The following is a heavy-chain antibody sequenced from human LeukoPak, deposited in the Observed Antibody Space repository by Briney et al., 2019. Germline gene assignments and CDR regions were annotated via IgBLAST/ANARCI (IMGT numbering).Heavy chain of an antibody. D-gene: IGHD2-15*01. CDR2: ISSSSSYI. J-gene: IGHJ3*02. CDR3: ARSRYCSGGNCYLDAFDI. V-gene: IGHV3-21*01. Sequence: GGSLRLSCAASGFTFSSYSMNWVRQAPGKGLEWVSSISSSSSYIYYADSVGGRFTISRDNAKDSLYLQMNSLRAEDTAVYYCARSRYCSGGNCYLDAFDIWGQGTMVTVSS. CDR1: GFTFSSYS.